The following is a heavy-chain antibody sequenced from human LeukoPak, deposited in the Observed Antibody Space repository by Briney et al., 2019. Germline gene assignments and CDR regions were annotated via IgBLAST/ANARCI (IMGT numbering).Heavy chain of an antibody. D-gene: IGHD3-3*01. V-gene: IGHV3-66*01. CDR2: IYSGGST. CDR3: ARALNYDFWSGYQNDPK. J-gene: IGHJ4*02. CDR1: GFTVSSNY. Sequence: PGGSLRLSCAASGFTVSSNYMSWVRQAPGKGLEWVSVIYSGGSTYYADSVKGRFTISRDNSKNTLYLQMNSLRAEDTAVYYCARALNYDFWSGYQNDPKWGQGTLVTVSS.